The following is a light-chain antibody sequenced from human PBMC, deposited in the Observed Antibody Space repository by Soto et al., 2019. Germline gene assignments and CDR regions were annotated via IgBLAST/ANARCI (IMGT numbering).Light chain of an antibody. CDR3: SSYTSSSTPVV. CDR2: DVS. CDR1: SSDVGNYNY. J-gene: IGLJ2*01. Sequence: QSALTQPASVSGSPGQSITISCTGTSSDVGNYNYVSWYQQYPDKAPKLMIYDVSNRPSGVSNRFSGSKSGNTASLTISGLQAEDEADYYCSSYTSSSTPVVFGGGTKLTVL. V-gene: IGLV2-14*01.